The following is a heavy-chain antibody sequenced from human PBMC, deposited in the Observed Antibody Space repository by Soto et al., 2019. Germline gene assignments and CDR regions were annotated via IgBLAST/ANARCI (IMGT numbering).Heavy chain of an antibody. CDR3: ARDGVTGTPVDY. Sequence: SETLSLTCTVSGGSISSGDYYWSWIRQPPGKGLEWIGYIYYSGSTYYNPSLKSRVTISVDTSKNQFSLKLSSVTAADTAVYYCARDGVTGTPVDYWGQGTLVTVSS. D-gene: IGHD1-7*01. V-gene: IGHV4-30-4*01. CDR1: GGSISSGDYY. CDR2: IYYSGST. J-gene: IGHJ4*02.